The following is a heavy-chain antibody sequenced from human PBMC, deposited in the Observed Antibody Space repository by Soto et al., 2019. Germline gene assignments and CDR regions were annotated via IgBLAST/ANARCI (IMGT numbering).Heavy chain of an antibody. J-gene: IGHJ5*02. D-gene: IGHD6-19*01. CDR2: IYQSGVT. Sequence: PSETLSLTCNMSGDSYSISTYSWSWIRQPPGKALQWIGFIYQSGVTSYNPSLASRVSISLDRSNNQCSLKLKSVTAADTAVYFCAGMPYTSGLRFDPCGPGTLVTVS. V-gene: IGHV4-30-2*01. CDR1: GDSYSISTYS. CDR3: AGMPYTSGLRFDP.